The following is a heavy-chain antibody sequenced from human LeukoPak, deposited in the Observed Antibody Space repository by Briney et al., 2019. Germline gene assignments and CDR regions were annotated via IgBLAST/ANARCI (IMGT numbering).Heavy chain of an antibody. D-gene: IGHD4-17*01. Sequence: SETLSLTCTVSGGSISSSSYYWGWIRQPPGKGLEWIGYIYYSGSTYYNPSLKSRVTISVDTSKNQFSLKLSSVTAADTAVYYCATSYGDYARDSYYFPDPYWYFDLWGRGTLVTVSS. V-gene: IGHV4-30-4*08. CDR1: GGSISSSSYY. CDR2: IYYSGST. J-gene: IGHJ2*01. CDR3: ATSYGDYARDSYYFPDPYWYFDL.